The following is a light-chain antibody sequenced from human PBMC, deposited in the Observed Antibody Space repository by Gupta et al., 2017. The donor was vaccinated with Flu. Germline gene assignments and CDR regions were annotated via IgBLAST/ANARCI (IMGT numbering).Light chain of an antibody. Sequence: EIVFTQSPGTLSLPPGERATLSCRASVSVNNNFLTWYQQRPGQSPRLLIYGASIRATRIPDRFRATASGTDFTLTILSLNPEDFAVSYCQQYCTSVPSLGEWTKME. CDR3: QQYCTSVPS. CDR2: GAS. J-gene: IGKJ2*03. CDR1: VSVNNNF. V-gene: IGKV3-20*01.